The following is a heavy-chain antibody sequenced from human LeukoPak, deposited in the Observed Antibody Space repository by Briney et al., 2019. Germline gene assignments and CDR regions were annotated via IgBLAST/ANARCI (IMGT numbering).Heavy chain of an antibody. V-gene: IGHV4-30-2*01. CDR3: ARSLAARPGFYMDV. D-gene: IGHD6-6*01. J-gene: IGHJ6*03. CDR1: GDSISSGGFY. Sequence: PSETLSLTCSLSGDSISSGGFYWTWIRQPPGKGLEWIGFIYRSGTTDYSPPLKSRVTISLDRSMNQFSLTLSSVTAADTAVYYCARSLAARPGFYMDVWGKGTTVTVSS. CDR2: IYRSGTT.